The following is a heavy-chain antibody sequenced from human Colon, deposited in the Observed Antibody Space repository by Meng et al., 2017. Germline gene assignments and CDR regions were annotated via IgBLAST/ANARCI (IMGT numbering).Heavy chain of an antibody. CDR3: ATGLRHGDWFDP. CDR1: GGSFSGFY. CDR2: IDHFGIS. D-gene: IGHD4-17*01. J-gene: IGHJ5*02. Sequence: QFNRGGRGLLRPSETLPLPCAVSGGSFSGFYWSWIRQPPGKGLEWIGEIDHFGISNYNSSLKGRLTMSVDTSKKQISLTLTSVTAADTAVYYCATGLRHGDWFDPWGPGTLVTVSS. V-gene: IGHV4-34*01.